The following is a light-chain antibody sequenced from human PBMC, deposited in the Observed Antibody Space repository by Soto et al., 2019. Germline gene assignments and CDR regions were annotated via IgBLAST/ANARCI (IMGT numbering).Light chain of an antibody. CDR1: QSLGSN. J-gene: IGKJ4*01. CDR3: QQYNNWPPLT. Sequence: EIVMTQSPATLSVSPGERATLSCRASQSLGSNLAWYQQKPGQAPRLLIYGASTRATGIPARFSGSGSGTEFTLTISSLQSEDFAVYYCQQYNNWPPLTFGGGTKVDIK. CDR2: GAS. V-gene: IGKV3-15*01.